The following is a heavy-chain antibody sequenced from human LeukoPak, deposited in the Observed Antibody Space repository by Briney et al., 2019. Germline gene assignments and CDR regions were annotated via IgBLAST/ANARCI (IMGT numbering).Heavy chain of an antibody. D-gene: IGHD5-12*01. CDR3: VRVDKKFEDSGYRSFDW. CDR2: IKEDSSDK. V-gene: IGHV3-7*01. CDR1: GFTFSIHW. Sequence: GSLRLSCAASGFTFSIHWMSWVRQAPGKGLEWVANIKEDSSDKWYVDSVKGRFTISRDNVENSLYLQMNSLRAEDTAVYYCVRVDKKFEDSGYRSFDWWGQGTLVSVSS. J-gene: IGHJ4*02.